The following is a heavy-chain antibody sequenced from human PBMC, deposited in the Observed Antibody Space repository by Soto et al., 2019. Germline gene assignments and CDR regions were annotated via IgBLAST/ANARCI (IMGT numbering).Heavy chain of an antibody. V-gene: IGHV4-39*01. CDR2: MYYTGNK. CDR1: GGSISSSTYY. J-gene: IGHJ5*02. CDR3: ARRSSSSLVSLFDP. Sequence: SETLSLTCTVSGGSISSSTYYWDWSRQPTGKGLERIGAMYYTGNKNYNPSLDSRVTMSVDTSKNQFSLKLSSVTPTDTAVYYCARRSSSSLVSLFDPWGRGILVTVSS. D-gene: IGHD6-6*01.